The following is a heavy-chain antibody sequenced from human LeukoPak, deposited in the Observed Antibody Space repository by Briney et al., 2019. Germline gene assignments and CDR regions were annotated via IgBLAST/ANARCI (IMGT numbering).Heavy chain of an antibody. CDR1: GFTFSSYS. J-gene: IGHJ3*02. V-gene: IGHV3-21*01. CDR2: ISSSSSYI. D-gene: IGHD3-22*01. Sequence: PGGSLRLSCAASGFTFSSYSMNWVRQAPGKGLEWVSSISSSSSYIYYADSVKGRFTISRDNAKNSLYLQMNSLRAEDTAVYHCARIYDSSGYDDAFDIWGQGTMVTVSS. CDR3: ARIYDSSGYDDAFDI.